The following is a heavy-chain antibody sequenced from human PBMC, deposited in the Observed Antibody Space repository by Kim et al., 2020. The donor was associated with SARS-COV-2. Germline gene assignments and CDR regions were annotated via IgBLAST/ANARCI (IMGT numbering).Heavy chain of an antibody. CDR3: AKSQVRGWDYYYYGMDV. Sequence: GGSLRLSCAASGFTFDDYTMHWVRQAPGKGLEWVSLISWDGGSTYYADSVKGRFTISRDNSKNSLYLQMNSLRTEDTALYYCAKSQVRGWDYYYYGMDVWGQGTTVTVSS. J-gene: IGHJ6*02. D-gene: IGHD3-10*01. CDR2: ISWDGGST. CDR1: GFTFDDYT. V-gene: IGHV3-43*01.